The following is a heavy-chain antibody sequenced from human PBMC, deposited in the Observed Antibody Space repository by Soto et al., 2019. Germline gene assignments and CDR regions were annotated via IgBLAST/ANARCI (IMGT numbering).Heavy chain of an antibody. CDR1: GYSFTSYW. J-gene: IGHJ6*02. CDR2: IDPSDSYT. V-gene: IGHV5-10-1*01. D-gene: IGHD2-2*01. Sequence: PGESLKISCKGSGYSFTSYWISWVRQMPGKGLEWMGRIDPSDSYTNYSPSFQGHVTISADKSISTAYLQWSSLKASDTAMYYCARHPASFDLALPAAMLANYYYGMDVWGQGTTVTVSS. CDR3: ARHPASFDLALPAAMLANYYYGMDV.